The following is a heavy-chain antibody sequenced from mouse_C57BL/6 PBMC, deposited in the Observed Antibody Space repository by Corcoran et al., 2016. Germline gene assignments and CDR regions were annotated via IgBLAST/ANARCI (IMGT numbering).Heavy chain of an antibody. CDR1: GYTFTDYY. J-gene: IGHJ4*01. CDR3: ARGGNDYYAMDY. Sequence: QVQLKQSGAELVRTGASVKLSCKASGYTFTDYYINWVKQRPGPGLEWIARIYPGSGNTYYNEKFKGKATLTAEKSSSTAYMQLSSLTAEDSAVYFCARGGNDYYAMDYWGQGTSVTVSS. CDR2: IYPGSGNT. V-gene: IGHV1-76*01.